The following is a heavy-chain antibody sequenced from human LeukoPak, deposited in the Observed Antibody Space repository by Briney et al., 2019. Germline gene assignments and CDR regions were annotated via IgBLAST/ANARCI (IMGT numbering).Heavy chain of an antibody. CDR1: GGTFSSYA. CDR2: IIPILGLG. Sequence: GASVKVSCKASGGTFSSYAISWVRQAPGQGLEWMGRIIPILGLGNYAQKFQGRVTITADKSTSTAYMELSSLRSEDTAVYYCARDGSDGPGSYHNYHYGMDVWGQGTTVTVSS. J-gene: IGHJ6*02. V-gene: IGHV1-69*04. CDR3: ARDGSDGPGSYHNYHYGMDV. D-gene: IGHD3-10*01.